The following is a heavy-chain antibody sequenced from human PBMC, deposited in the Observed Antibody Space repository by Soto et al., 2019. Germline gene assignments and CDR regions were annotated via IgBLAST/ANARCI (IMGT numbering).Heavy chain of an antibody. CDR2: ISTYNGDT. CDR1: GYTFTRSG. CDR3: ARVLPPFDP. J-gene: IGHJ5*02. Sequence: APVKVSCKASGYTFTRSGISWVRQAPGQGLEWMGWISTYNGDTNYAQTFQGRVTMTTDTSTSTAYMELRSLRSDDTAVYYCARVLPPFDPWGQGTLVTVSS. V-gene: IGHV1-18*01.